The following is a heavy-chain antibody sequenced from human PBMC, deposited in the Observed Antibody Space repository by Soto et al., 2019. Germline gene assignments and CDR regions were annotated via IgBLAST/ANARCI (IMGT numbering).Heavy chain of an antibody. V-gene: IGHV4-34*01. CDR2: INHSGST. Sequence: AETLSLTCAVSGGSFSGYYWSWIRQPPGKGLEWIGEINHSGSTNYNPSLKSRVTISVDTSKNQFSLKLSAVTVADTAVYYCARGRRMGLAAGMDVWGQGTTVTVSS. D-gene: IGHD2-8*01. J-gene: IGHJ6*02. CDR1: GGSFSGYY. CDR3: ARGRRMGLAAGMDV.